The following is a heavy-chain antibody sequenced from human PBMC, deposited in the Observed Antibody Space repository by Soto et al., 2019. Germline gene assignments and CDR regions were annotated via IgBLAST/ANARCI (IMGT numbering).Heavy chain of an antibody. Sequence: GASVKVSCKASGGTFSSYAISWVRQAPGQGLEWMGGIIPIFGTANYAQKFQGRVTITADESTSTAYMELSSLRSEDTAVYYCARAFRYYDIFTGLWFDPWGQGTLVTVSS. CDR1: GGTFSSYA. CDR3: ARAFRYYDIFTGLWFDP. CDR2: IIPIFGTA. J-gene: IGHJ5*02. V-gene: IGHV1-69*13. D-gene: IGHD3-9*01.